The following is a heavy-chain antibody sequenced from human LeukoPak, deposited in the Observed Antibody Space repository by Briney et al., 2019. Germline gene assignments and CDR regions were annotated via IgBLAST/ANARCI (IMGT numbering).Heavy chain of an antibody. V-gene: IGHV4-59*12. D-gene: IGHD6-13*01. J-gene: IGHJ5*02. CDR3: ARQYFIVAAAGTFDP. CDR1: GGSISSYY. CDR2: IYYSGST. Sequence: SETLSLTCTVSGGSISSYYWSWIRQPPGKGLEWIGYIYYSGSTNYNPSLKSRVTISVDTSKNQFSLKLSSVTAADTAVYYCARQYFIVAAAGTFDPWGQGTLVTASS.